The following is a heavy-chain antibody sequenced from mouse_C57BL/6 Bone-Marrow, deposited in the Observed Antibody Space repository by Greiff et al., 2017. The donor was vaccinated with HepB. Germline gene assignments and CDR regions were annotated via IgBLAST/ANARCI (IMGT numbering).Heavy chain of an antibody. J-gene: IGHJ2*01. V-gene: IGHV1-63*01. CDR2: IYPGGGYT. CDR3: ARCGVYYLDY. CDR1: GYTFTNYW. Sequence: VQLQQSGAELVRPGTSVKMSCTASGYTFTNYWIGWAKQRPGHGLEWIGDIYPGGGYTNYNEKFKGKVTLTADKSSSTAYMQCSSLTSEDSAIYYCARCGVYYLDYCGRGTTLTVTA.